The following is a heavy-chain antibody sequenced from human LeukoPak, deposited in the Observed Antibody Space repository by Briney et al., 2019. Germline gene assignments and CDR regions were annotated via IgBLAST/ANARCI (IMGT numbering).Heavy chain of an antibody. J-gene: IGHJ4*02. CDR1: GFTFSSYS. CDR3: ARDTYYYDSSGYYGRVYYFDY. V-gene: IGHV3-21*01. Sequence: GGSLRLSCAASGFTFSSYSMNWVRQAPGKGLEWVSSISSSSSYIYYADSVKGRFTISRDNAKNSLYLQMNRLSAEDPSVYYCARDTYYYDSSGYYGRVYYFDYWGQGTLVTVSS. CDR2: ISSSSSYI. D-gene: IGHD3-22*01.